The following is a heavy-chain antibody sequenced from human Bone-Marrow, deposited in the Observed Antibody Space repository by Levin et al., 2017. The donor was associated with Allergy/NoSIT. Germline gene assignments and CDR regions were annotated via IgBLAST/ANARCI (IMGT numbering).Heavy chain of an antibody. CDR2: ISDNGVA. CDR1: GITFSRYS. CDR3: ARGRGGSGYDVFDL. V-gene: IGHV3-64*01. J-gene: IGHJ4*02. D-gene: IGHD5-12*01. Sequence: GGSLRLSCAASGITFSRYSMHWVRQAPGKRPEYVSSISDNGVAYYANSVRGRFTISRDTSKNILFLHMGSLTPGDTAVYYCARGRGGSGYDVFDLWGQGTLVSVSS.